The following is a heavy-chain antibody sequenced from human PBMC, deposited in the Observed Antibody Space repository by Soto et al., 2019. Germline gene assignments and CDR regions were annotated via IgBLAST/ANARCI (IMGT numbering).Heavy chain of an antibody. J-gene: IGHJ4*02. V-gene: IGHV1-2*02. CDR2: INPKRGGT. CDR3: ARGDLEMASILDH. CDR1: GYTFTGHY. Sequence: QVELVQSGTEVKKPGASVKVSCKTSGYTFTGHYMHWVRQAPGQGLEWMGWINPKRGGTDYAEKFQGRVTMTRDTSTSTAYMELSRLRSDDTAVYYCARGDLEMASILDHWGQGTLVTVSS. D-gene: IGHD3-3*01.